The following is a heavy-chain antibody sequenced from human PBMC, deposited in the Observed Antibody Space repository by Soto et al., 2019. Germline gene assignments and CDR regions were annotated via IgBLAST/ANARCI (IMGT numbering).Heavy chain of an antibody. CDR3: ARKPPGYRSSWYVY. Sequence: ASVKGSCKAAGYTFTSYAMHWVRQAPGQRLEWMGWINAGNGNTKYSQKFQGRVTITRDTSAGTAYMELSSLRSEDTAVYYCARKPPGYRSSWYVYWGPGTLVTVYS. CDR2: INAGNGNT. CDR1: GYTFTSYA. V-gene: IGHV1-3*01. J-gene: IGHJ4*02. D-gene: IGHD6-13*01.